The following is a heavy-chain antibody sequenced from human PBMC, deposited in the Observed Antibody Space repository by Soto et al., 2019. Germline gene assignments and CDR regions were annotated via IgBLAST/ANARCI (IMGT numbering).Heavy chain of an antibody. CDR3: ARDGYCSGGSCLGWFDP. CDR2: INAGNGNT. CDR1: GYTFTSYA. J-gene: IGHJ5*02. V-gene: IGHV1-3*05. D-gene: IGHD2-15*01. Sequence: QVQLVQSGAEEKKPGASVKVSCKASGYTFTSYAMHWVRQAPGQRLEWMGWINAGNGNTKYSQKFQGRVTNTRDTFASKAYMELSSLRSEDTAVYYCARDGYCSGGSCLGWFDPWGQGTLVTVSS.